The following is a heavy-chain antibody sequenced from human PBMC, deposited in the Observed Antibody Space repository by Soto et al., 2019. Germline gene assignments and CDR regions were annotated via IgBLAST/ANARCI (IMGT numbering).Heavy chain of an antibody. Sequence: GESLKISCKGSGYSFTSYWISWVRQMPGKGLEWMGRIDPSDSYTNYSPSFQGHVTISADKSISTAYLQWSSLKASDTAMYYCARHRLIAVAGTEYHYYYGMDVWGQGTTVTVSS. V-gene: IGHV5-10-1*01. D-gene: IGHD6-19*01. CDR1: GYSFTSYW. J-gene: IGHJ6*02. CDR2: IDPSDSYT. CDR3: ARHRLIAVAGTEYHYYYGMDV.